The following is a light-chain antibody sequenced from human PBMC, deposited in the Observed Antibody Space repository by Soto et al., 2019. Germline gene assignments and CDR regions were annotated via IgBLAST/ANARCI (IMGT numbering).Light chain of an antibody. CDR2: SHN. J-gene: IGLJ3*02. CDR1: TSNIGAGYD. Sequence: QSLLHEPPSVSGAPGQRFTISCTGSTSNIGAGYDVHWYQQLPGTAPRLLISSHNNRPSGVPDRFFGSKSGTSASLTIIGLQAEDEADYYCQSYDSSLSGSGVFGGGTQLTVL. V-gene: IGLV1-40*01. CDR3: QSYDSSLSGSGV.